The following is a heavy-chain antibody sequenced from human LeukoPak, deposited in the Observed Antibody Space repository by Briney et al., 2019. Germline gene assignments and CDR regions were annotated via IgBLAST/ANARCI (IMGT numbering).Heavy chain of an antibody. CDR3: ARHRRRYYGSGTYDFDY. J-gene: IGHJ4*02. CDR2: IYTSGST. V-gene: IGHV4-4*07. Sequence: SETLSLTCTVSGGSISSYYWSWIRQPAGKGLEWIGRIYTSGSTNYNPSLKSRVTMSVDTSKNQFSLKLSSVTAADTAVYYCARHRRRYYGSGTYDFDYWGQGTLVTVSS. D-gene: IGHD3-10*01. CDR1: GGSISSYY.